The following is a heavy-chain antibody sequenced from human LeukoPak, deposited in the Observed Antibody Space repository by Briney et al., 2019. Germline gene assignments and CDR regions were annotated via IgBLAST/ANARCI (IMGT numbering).Heavy chain of an antibody. V-gene: IGHV3-21*01. J-gene: IGHJ6*02. CDR3: AGYKGRYCTNGVCYEVYYYYGMDV. D-gene: IGHD2-8*01. CDR1: GITFSSYS. CDR2: ISSSSSYI. Sequence: GGSLRLSCAASGITFSSYSMNWVRQAPGKGLEWVSSISSSSSYIYYADSVKGRFTISRDNAKNSLYLQMNSLRAEDTAVYYCAGYKGRYCTNGVCYEVYYYYGMDVWGQGTTVTVSS.